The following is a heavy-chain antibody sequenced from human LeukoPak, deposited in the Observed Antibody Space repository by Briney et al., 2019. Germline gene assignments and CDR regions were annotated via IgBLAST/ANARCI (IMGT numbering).Heavy chain of an antibody. V-gene: IGHV1-18*01. J-gene: IGHJ4*02. CDR2: ISAYNGNT. Sequence: ASVKVPCKASGYTFTTYSINWVRQAPGQGLEWMGWISAYNGNTNYAQKVQGRVTMTTDTSTSTAYMELRSLRSDDTAVYYCARGLGGSGSYFLTFDYWGQGTLVTVSS. D-gene: IGHD1-26*01. CDR1: GYTFTTYS. CDR3: ARGLGGSGSYFLTFDY.